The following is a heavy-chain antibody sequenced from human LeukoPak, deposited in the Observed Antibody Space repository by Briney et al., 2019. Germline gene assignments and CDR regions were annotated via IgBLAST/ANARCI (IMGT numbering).Heavy chain of an antibody. D-gene: IGHD6-6*01. CDR3: ARDYWVRDYSSSSLRY. J-gene: IGHJ4*02. CDR1: GYTFTGYY. V-gene: IGHV1-2*02. Sequence: GASVKVSCKASGYTFTGYYMHWVRQAPGQGLEWMGWINPNSGGTNYAQKFQGRVTMTRDTSISTAYMELSRLRSDDTAVYYCARDYWVRDYSSSSLRYWGQGTLVTVSS. CDR2: INPNSGGT.